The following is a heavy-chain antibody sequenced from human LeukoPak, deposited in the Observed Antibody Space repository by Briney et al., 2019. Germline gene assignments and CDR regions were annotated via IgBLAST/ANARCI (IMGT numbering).Heavy chain of an antibody. V-gene: IGHV1-18*01. D-gene: IGHD3-10*01. Sequence: GASVKVSCKASGYTFTSYGISWVRQAPGQGLEWMGWISAYNGNTNYAQKLQGRVTMTTDTSTSTAYMELRSLRSDDTAVYYCARDADYYGSGSSITPLDYWGQGTLVTVSS. CDR3: ARDADYYGSGSSITPLDY. J-gene: IGHJ4*02. CDR1: GYTFTSYG. CDR2: ISAYNGNT.